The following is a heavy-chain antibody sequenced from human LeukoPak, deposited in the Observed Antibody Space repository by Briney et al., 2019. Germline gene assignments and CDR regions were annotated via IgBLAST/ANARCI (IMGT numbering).Heavy chain of an antibody. CDR2: LSNGGGYM. D-gene: IGHD6-13*01. CDR1: GFTFSNYN. Sequence: EGSLRLSCAASGFTFSNYNMNWVRQAPGKGLEWVSALSNGGGYMYNADSVKGRFTISRDNSKNTLYLQMNSLRAEDTAVYYCAKVGSSSWYMGDWFDPWGQGTLVTVSS. CDR3: AKVGSSSWYMGDWFDP. J-gene: IGHJ5*02. V-gene: IGHV3-23*01.